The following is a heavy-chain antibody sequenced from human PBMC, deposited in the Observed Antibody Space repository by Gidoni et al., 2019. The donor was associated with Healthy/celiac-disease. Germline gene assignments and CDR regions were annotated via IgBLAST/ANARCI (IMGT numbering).Heavy chain of an antibody. D-gene: IGHD6-13*01. V-gene: IGHV3-23*01. J-gene: IGHJ4*02. Sequence: GRFTISRDNSKNTLYLQMNSLRAEDTAVYYCAKDPGMRAAAGGGDFDYWGQGTLVTVSS. CDR3: AKDPGMRAAAGGGDFDY.